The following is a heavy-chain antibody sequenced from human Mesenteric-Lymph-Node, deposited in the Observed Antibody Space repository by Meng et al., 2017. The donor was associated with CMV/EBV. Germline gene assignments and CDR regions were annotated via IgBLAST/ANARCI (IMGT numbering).Heavy chain of an antibody. D-gene: IGHD3-10*01. J-gene: IGHJ4*02. CDR1: EYTFTSFH. CDR2: ISTHTGNT. V-gene: IGHV1-18*01. CDR3: AREGDYHGSGAALDY. Sequence: SEYTFTSFHMHWVRQAPGQGLEWMAWISTHTGNTNYVQKFQGRVTMTRDTSTSTAYMELRSLRSDDTAVYYCAREGDYHGSGAALDYWGQGTLVTVSS.